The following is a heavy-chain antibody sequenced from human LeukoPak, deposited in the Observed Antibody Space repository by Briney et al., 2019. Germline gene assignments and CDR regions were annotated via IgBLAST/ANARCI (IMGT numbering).Heavy chain of an antibody. CDR2: IIPILGTA. Sequence: SVKVSCKASGGTFSSYAISWVRQAPGQGLEWMGGIIPILGTANYAQKFQGRVTITADESTSTAYMELSSLRSEDTAVYYCARDYSNYVYYYYGMDVWGQGTTVTVSS. V-gene: IGHV1-69*01. CDR1: GGTFSSYA. CDR3: ARDYSNYVYYYYGMDV. J-gene: IGHJ6*02. D-gene: IGHD4-11*01.